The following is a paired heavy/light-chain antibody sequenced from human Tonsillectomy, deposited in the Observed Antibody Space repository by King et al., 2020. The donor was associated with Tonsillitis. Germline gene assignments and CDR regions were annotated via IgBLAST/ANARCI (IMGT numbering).Light chain of an antibody. J-gene: IGLJ3*02. CDR3: AAWDDSLNAWM. CDR2: SSN. Sequence: QSVLTQPPSASGTPGQRVTISCSGSNSNIGSNPVNWYQQLPGTAPKLLIYSSNQRPSGVPDRFSGSKSGTSASLAISGLQSEDEADYYCAAWDDSLNAWMFGGGTKLTVL. CDR1: NSNIGSNP. V-gene: IGLV1-44*01.
Heavy chain of an antibody. CDR1: GFTFSSYS. CDR2: ISGKSSYI. D-gene: IGHD5-12*01. CDR3: ARDSPTSLPGGYSGYDFDY. V-gene: IGHV3-21*01. Sequence: EVQLVESGGGLVKPGGSLRLSCAASGFTFSSYSMNWVRQAPGKGLEWVSSISGKSSYIYYADSVKGRFTISRDNAKNSLYLQMNSLRAEDTAVYYCARDSPTSLPGGYSGYDFDYWGQGTLVTVSS. J-gene: IGHJ4*02.